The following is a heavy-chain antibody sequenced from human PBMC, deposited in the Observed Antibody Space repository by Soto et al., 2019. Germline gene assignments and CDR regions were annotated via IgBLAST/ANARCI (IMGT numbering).Heavy chain of an antibody. V-gene: IGHV3-21*01. CDR3: AREADYGDYLPKY. D-gene: IGHD4-17*01. Sequence: GGSLRLSCAASGFTFSSYSMNWVRQAPGKGLEWVSSISSSSSYIYYADSVKGRFTISRDNAKNSLYLQMNSLRAEDTAVYYCAREADYGDYLPKYWGQGTLVTVSS. CDR2: ISSSSSYI. J-gene: IGHJ4*02. CDR1: GFTFSSYS.